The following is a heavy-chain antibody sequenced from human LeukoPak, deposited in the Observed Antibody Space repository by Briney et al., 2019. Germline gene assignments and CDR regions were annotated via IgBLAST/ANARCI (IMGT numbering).Heavy chain of an antibody. V-gene: IGHV3-33*01. Sequence: GGSLRLSCAASGFTFSSYGMQWVRQAPGRGLEWVALIWYDGNNKYYADSVKGRFAISRDNSKNTLYLQLNSLRAEDTAVYYCARQHCSGGDCYFFDWGQGTLVTVSS. CDR1: GFTFSSYG. CDR2: IWYDGNNK. CDR3: ARQHCSGGDCYFFD. J-gene: IGHJ4*02. D-gene: IGHD2-15*01.